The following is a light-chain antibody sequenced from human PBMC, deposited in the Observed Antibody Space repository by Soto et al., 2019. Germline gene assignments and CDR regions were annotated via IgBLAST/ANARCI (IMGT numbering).Light chain of an antibody. J-gene: IGKJ2*01. CDR1: QGISTY. CDR3: QQLNSDWYA. CDR2: GAS. Sequence: DIQLTQSPSFLSASVGDRVTITCRASQGISTYLAWYLQRPGKAPKLLIYGASTLQSGVPSRFSGSGSRTEFTLTISSLQPEDVGSYYCQQLNSDWYAFGQGTKLEIK. V-gene: IGKV1-9*01.